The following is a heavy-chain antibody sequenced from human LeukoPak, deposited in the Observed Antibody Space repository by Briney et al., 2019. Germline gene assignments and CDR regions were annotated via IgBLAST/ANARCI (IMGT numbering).Heavy chain of an antibody. D-gene: IGHD4-17*01. V-gene: IGHV5-51*01. Sequence: GVSLKISCKGSGYSFTNYWIAWVRQMPGKGLEWMGIIYPGDSDTRYSPSFQGQVTISADKSISTAYLQWSSLKASDTAMYYCATRLRSAFDIWGQGTMVTVSS. CDR3: ATRLRSAFDI. J-gene: IGHJ3*02. CDR1: GYSFTNYW. CDR2: IYPGDSDT.